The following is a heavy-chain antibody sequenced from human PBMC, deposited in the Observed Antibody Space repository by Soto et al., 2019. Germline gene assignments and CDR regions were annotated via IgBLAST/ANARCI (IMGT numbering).Heavy chain of an antibody. V-gene: IGHV3-73*01. CDR3: TRHGPMTDPDS. CDR1: GFTFSGSA. CDR2: IRSKANSYAT. J-gene: IGHJ4*02. Sequence: SLRLSCAASGFTFSGSAMHWVRQASGKGLEWVDRIRSKANSYATAYAASVKGRFTISRDDSKNTAYLQMNSLKTEDTAVYYCTRHGPMTDPDSWGQGTVVTVS.